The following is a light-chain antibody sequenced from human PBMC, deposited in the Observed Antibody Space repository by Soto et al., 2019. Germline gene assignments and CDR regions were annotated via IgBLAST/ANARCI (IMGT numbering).Light chain of an antibody. J-gene: IGKJ5*01. CDR3: QQYGTSEII. CDR2: DTS. Sequence: EIVMTQSPATLSVSPGERVTLSDRASQSVATNLAWYQQRPGQAPRLLIYDTSSRASGIPDRFSGSGSGTDFTLTISRLETEDFAVFYCQQYGTSEIIFGQGTRLEI. V-gene: IGKV3-20*01. CDR1: QSVATN.